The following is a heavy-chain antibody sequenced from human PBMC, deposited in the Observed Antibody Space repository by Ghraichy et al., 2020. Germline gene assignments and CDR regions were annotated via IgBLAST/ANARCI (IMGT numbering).Heavy chain of an antibody. D-gene: IGHD3-3*01. V-gene: IGHV3-33*01. CDR3: ARDDPLDFWSGPDY. J-gene: IGHJ4*02. CDR2: IWYDGSNK. CDR1: GFTFSSYG. Sequence: GGSLRLSCAASGFTFSSYGMHWVRQAPGKGLEWVAVIWYDGSNKYYADSVKGRFTISRDNSKNTLYLQMNSLRAEDTAVYYCARDDPLDFWSGPDYWGQGTLVTVSS.